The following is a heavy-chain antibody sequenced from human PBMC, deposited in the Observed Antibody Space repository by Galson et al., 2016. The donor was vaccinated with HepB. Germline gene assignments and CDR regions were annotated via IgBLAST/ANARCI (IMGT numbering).Heavy chain of an antibody. V-gene: IGHV3-7*01. CDR2: INHDGNGI. CDR1: RFVFSAYW. CDR3: VSGYTSGI. Sequence: SLRLSCAASRFVFSAYWLSWVRQSPGKGLEWVASINHDGNGIYYVDSAKGRFIISRDNARTSLSLQMHSLRVDDTSIYYCVSGYTSGIWGPGTMVIVSS. D-gene: IGHD6-25*01. J-gene: IGHJ3*02.